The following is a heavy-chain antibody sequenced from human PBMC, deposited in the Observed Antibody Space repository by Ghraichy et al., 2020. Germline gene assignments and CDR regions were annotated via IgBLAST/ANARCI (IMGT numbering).Heavy chain of an antibody. CDR3: ARLGSSFSPARAYGMDV. CDR2: MNPNSGNT. V-gene: IGHV1-8*01. J-gene: IGHJ6*02. D-gene: IGHD2-2*01. Sequence: ASVKVSCKASGYIFTNYDINWVRQATGQGLEWMGWMNPNSGNTGYVQKFQGRVTMTRNTSITTAYMELSSLSSEDTAVYYCARLGSSFSPARAYGMDVWGQGTTVTVSS. CDR1: GYIFTNYD.